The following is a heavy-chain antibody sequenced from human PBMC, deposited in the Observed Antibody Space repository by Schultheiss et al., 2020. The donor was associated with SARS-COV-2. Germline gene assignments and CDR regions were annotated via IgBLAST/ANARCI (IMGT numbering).Heavy chain of an antibody. CDR1: GFTFSSYA. J-gene: IGHJ4*02. CDR3: ARGDLLPIEYYFDY. V-gene: IGHV3-30-3*01. D-gene: IGHD3-10*01. CDR2: ISYDGSNK. Sequence: GGSLRLSCAASGFTFSSYAMHWVRQAPGKGLEWVAVISYDGSNKYYADSVKGRFTISRDNSKNTLYLQMNSLRAEDTAVYYCARGDLLPIEYYFDYWGQGTLVTVSS.